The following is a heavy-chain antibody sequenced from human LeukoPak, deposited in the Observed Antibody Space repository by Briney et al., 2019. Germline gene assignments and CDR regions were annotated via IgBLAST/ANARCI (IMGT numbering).Heavy chain of an antibody. CDR1: GFTVSSNY. D-gene: IGHD5-18*01. J-gene: IGHJ4*02. Sequence: GGSLRLSCAASGFTVSSNYMSWVRQAPGKGLEWVSVIYSGGSTYYADSVKGRFTISRDNSKNTLSLEMNSLRAEDTAVYYCARHPRDTALFTIDYWGQGTLVTVSS. CDR3: ARHPRDTALFTIDY. CDR2: IYSGGST. V-gene: IGHV3-53*01.